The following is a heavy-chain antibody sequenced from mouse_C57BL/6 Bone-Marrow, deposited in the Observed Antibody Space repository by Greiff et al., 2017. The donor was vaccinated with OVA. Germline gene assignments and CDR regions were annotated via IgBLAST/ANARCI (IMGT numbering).Heavy chain of an antibody. CDR3: VRQGYSNYEGDY. J-gene: IGHJ4*01. D-gene: IGHD2-5*01. Sequence: EVMLVESGGGLVQPKGSLKLSCAASGFSFNTYAMNWVRQAPGKGLEWVARIRSKSNNYATYYADSVKDRFTISRDDSESMLYLQMNNLKTEDTAMYYCVRQGYSNYEGDYWGQGTSVTVSS. CDR2: IRSKSNNYAT. V-gene: IGHV10-1*01. CDR1: GFSFNTYA.